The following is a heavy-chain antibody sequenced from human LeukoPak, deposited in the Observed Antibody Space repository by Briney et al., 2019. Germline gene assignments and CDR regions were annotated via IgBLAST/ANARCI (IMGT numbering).Heavy chain of an antibody. Sequence: PSETLSLTCAVYGGSFSGYYCNWIRQPPGKGLEWIGEINHSGSTNYNPSLKSRVTISVDTSKNQFSLKLSSVTAADTAVYYCARDRGGSYYGELDYWGQGTLVTVSS. CDR3: ARDRGGSYYGELDY. V-gene: IGHV4-34*01. D-gene: IGHD1-26*01. CDR1: GGSFSGYY. J-gene: IGHJ4*02. CDR2: INHSGST.